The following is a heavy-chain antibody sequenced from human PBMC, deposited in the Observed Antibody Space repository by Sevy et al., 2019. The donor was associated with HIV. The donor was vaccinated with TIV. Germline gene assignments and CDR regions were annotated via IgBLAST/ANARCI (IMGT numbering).Heavy chain of an antibody. V-gene: IGHV3-23*01. CDR2: FSFGCGKI. CDR3: AREGCSRPHDY. J-gene: IGHJ4*02. CDR1: GFTFSSYA. Sequence: GGSLRLSCAASGFTFSSYAMSWVRQPPGKGLEWVATFSFGCGKINYAYSVKGRFTISRDNSKNTLFLQMNRLRAEDTAVYYCAREGCSRPHDYWGQGTLVTVSS. D-gene: IGHD2-2*01.